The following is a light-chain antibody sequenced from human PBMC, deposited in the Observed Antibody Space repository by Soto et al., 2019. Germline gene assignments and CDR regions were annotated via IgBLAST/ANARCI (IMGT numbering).Light chain of an antibody. V-gene: IGKV3-11*01. J-gene: IGKJ5*01. CDR3: QQRSSWPIT. Sequence: EIVLTQSPANLSLSPGERASLXCRASQSIVNILGWYVQNAGEPPRRLIFDASKRAAGGPARFSGSGSATDFTPTISILEPEDFAVYYGQQRSSWPITFGQGTRLEIK. CDR2: DAS. CDR1: QSIVNI.